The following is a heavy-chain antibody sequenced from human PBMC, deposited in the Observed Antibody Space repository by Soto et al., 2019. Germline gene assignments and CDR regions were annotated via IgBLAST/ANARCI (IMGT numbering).Heavy chain of an antibody. J-gene: IGHJ4*02. CDR2: IYYSGST. Sequence: LSLTCTVSGGSISSYYWSWIRQPPGKGLEWIGYIYYSGSTNYNPSLKSRVTISVDTSKNQFSLKLSSVTAADTAVYYCARDTGGGYSYGPSYFDYWGQGTLVTVSS. D-gene: IGHD5-18*01. CDR3: ARDTGGGYSYGPSYFDY. CDR1: GGSISSYY. V-gene: IGHV4-59*01.